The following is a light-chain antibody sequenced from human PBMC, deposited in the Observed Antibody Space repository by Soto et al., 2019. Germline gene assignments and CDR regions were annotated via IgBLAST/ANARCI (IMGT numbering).Light chain of an antibody. CDR1: QFLSSY. J-gene: IGKJ5*01. V-gene: IGKV3-11*01. CDR2: DTS. CDR3: HQRNK. Sequence: VVLTQSPATLSLAPGERATLSCRASQFLSSYLAWSQQKPGQPPRLLIYDTSNRATGIPARFSGSRSGTDFTLTIRSLEPEDFGVYFCHQRNKFGQGTRLEIK.